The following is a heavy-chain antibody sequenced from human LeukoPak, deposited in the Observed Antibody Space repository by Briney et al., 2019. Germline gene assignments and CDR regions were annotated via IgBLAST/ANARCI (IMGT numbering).Heavy chain of an antibody. Sequence: KSSETLSLTCAVYGGSFSGYYWSWIRQPPGKGLEWIGEINHSGSTNYNPSLKSRVTISVDTSKNQFSLKLSSVTAADTAVYYCARAGAPAYWGQGTLVTASS. CDR1: GGSFSGYY. J-gene: IGHJ4*02. CDR3: ARAGAPAY. CDR2: INHSGST. D-gene: IGHD2-2*01. V-gene: IGHV4-34*01.